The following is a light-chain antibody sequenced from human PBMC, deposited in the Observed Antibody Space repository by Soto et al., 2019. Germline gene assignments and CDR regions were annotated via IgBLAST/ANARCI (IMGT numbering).Light chain of an antibody. CDR1: SSNIGSNT. J-gene: IGLJ1*01. V-gene: IGLV1-44*01. CDR3: AAWDDRLNGYV. Sequence: VLAQPPSASGTPGQRVAISCSGSSSNIGSNTVNWYQHLPGTAPKLLIYSENQRPSGVPDRFSGSKSGTSASLAISGLQSEDEADYYCAAWDDRLNGYVFGTGTKVTVL. CDR2: SEN.